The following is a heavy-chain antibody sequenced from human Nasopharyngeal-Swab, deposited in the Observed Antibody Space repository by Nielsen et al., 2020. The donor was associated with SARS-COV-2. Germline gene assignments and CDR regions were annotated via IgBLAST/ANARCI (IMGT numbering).Heavy chain of an antibody. D-gene: IGHD2-2*02. V-gene: IGHV4-4*02. CDR1: GGSISSSNW. J-gene: IGHJ4*02. CDR2: IYHSGST. Sequence: SETLSLTCAVSGGSISSSNWWSWVRQPPGKGLEWIGEIYHSGSTNYNPSLKSRVTISVDKSKNQFSLKLSSVTAADTGVYYCARGSYCSRTNCYNAPFDYWGQGILVTVSS. CDR3: ARGSYCSRTNCYNAPFDY.